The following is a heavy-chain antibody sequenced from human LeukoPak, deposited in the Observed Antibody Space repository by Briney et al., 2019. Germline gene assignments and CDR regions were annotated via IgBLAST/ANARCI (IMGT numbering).Heavy chain of an antibody. J-gene: IGHJ4*02. CDR3: AREGSGTTTYYLDY. CDR1: GGSISSGDYY. D-gene: IGHD1-7*01. CDR2: IYYSGST. V-gene: IGHV4-30-4*08. Sequence: SETLSLTCTVSGGSISSGDYYWSWIRQPPGKGLEWIGYIYYSGSTYYNPSLKSRVTISVDTSKNQFSLKLSSVTAADTAVYYCAREGSGTTTYYLDYWGQGTLVTVSS.